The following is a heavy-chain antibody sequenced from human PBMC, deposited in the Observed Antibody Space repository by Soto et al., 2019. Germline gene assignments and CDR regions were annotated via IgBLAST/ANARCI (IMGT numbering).Heavy chain of an antibody. J-gene: IGHJ4*02. CDR2: INAGNGNT. CDR3: ARRSGSYWQRDD. V-gene: IGHV1-3*01. Sequence: QVQLVQSGAEVKKPGASVKVSCKASGYTFTSYAMHWVRQAPGQRLEWMGWINAGNGNTKYSQKFQGRVTINRDTSASTAYRELSSLRSEDTAVYYCARRSGSYWQRDDWGQGTRVTVSS. CDR1: GYTFTSYA. D-gene: IGHD1-26*01.